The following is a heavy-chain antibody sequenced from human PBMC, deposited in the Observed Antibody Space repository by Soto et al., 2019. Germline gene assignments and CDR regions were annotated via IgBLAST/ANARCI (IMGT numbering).Heavy chain of an antibody. CDR1: GGSISSGDYY. Sequence: QVQLQESGPGLVKPSQTLSLTCSVSGGSISSGDYYCGGIRQHPGKGLEWIGYIYYSGSTYYNTSLKSRVTISVDTSKNQFSLKLSSVTAADTAVYYCARVGGINWFDPWGQGTLVTVSS. J-gene: IGHJ5*02. CDR2: IYYSGST. D-gene: IGHD1-20*01. V-gene: IGHV4-31*03. CDR3: ARVGGINWFDP.